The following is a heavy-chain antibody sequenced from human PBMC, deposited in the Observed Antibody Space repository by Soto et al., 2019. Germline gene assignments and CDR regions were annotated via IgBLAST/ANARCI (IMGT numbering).Heavy chain of an antibody. J-gene: IGHJ4*02. Sequence: GGSLRLSCAASGFTVSSNYMSWVRQAPGKGLEWVSVIYSVGSTYYADSVKGRFTISRDNSKNTLYLQMNSLRAEDTAVYYCARGYYYDSSGSDFDYWGQGTLVTVSS. CDR2: IYSVGST. D-gene: IGHD3-22*01. CDR1: GFTVSSNY. V-gene: IGHV3-53*01. CDR3: ARGYYYDSSGSDFDY.